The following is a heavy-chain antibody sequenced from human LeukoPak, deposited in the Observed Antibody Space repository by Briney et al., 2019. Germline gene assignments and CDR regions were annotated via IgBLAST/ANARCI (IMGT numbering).Heavy chain of an antibody. CDR3: AKEKAIATINYGLDV. V-gene: IGHV3-30*18. D-gene: IGHD1-1*01. CDR2: IAYDGSNK. J-gene: IGHJ6*02. Sequence: GSLRLSCAASGFILDTYGMHWVRQAPGKGLEWVAVIAYDGSNKVYPDSVKGRFTISRDNSKDTLYLQMNSLRGEDTAVYYCAKEKAIATINYGLDVWGQGTTVTVSS. CDR1: GFILDTYG.